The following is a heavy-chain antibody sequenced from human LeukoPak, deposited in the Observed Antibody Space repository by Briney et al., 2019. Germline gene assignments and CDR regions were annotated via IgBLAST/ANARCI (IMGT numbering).Heavy chain of an antibody. Sequence: ASVKVSCKASGYTFTSYDINWVRQAAGQGIEWMGWMNPNSGNTGYAQKFEGRVTITRNTSIRTDYMELRSLRSEDTAVYYCARGHDFWSGYYNYWGQGTLVTVSS. CDR1: GYTFTSYD. CDR2: MNPNSGNT. J-gene: IGHJ4*02. CDR3: ARGHDFWSGYYNY. V-gene: IGHV1-8*03. D-gene: IGHD3-3*01.